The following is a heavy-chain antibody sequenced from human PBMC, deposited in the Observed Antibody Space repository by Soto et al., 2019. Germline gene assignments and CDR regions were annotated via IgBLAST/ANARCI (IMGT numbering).Heavy chain of an antibody. D-gene: IGHD6-19*01. CDR1: GGSISSGGFS. V-gene: IGHV4-61*08. CDR3: ARVTVAGFSLYYFDY. CDR2: IYYSGST. Sequence: SETLSLTCAVSGGSISSGGFSWSWIRQPPGKGLEWIGYIYYSGSTNYNPSLKSRVTISVDTSKNQFYLKLSSVTAADTAVYYCARVTVAGFSLYYFDYWGQGTLVTVSS. J-gene: IGHJ4*02.